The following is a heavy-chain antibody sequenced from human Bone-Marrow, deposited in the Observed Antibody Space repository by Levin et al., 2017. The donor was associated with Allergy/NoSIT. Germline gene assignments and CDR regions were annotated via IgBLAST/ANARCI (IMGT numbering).Heavy chain of an antibody. D-gene: IGHD3-22*01. CDR3: ARERYYYDSSGYPGYFDY. Sequence: SETLSLTCTVSGGSISSSSYYWGWIRQPPGKGLEWIGSIYYSGSTYYNPSLKSRVTISVDTSKNQFSLKLSSVTAADTAVYYCARERYYYDSSGYPGYFDYWGQGTLVTVSS. CDR2: IYYSGST. J-gene: IGHJ4*02. CDR1: GGSISSSSYY. V-gene: IGHV4-39*07.